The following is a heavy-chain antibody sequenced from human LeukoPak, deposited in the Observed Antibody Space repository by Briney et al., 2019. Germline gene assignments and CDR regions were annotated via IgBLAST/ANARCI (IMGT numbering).Heavy chain of an antibody. Sequence: SETLSLTCTVSGGSISSYYWSWIRQPPGNGREWIGYIYYSGSTNYNPSLKRRVTISVDTSKNHFSLKLSSVTAADTAVYYCARDLGYSSGWQFDYWGQGTLVTVSS. CDR3: ARDLGYSSGWQFDY. V-gene: IGHV4-59*01. CDR1: GGSISSYY. CDR2: IYYSGST. D-gene: IGHD6-19*01. J-gene: IGHJ4*02.